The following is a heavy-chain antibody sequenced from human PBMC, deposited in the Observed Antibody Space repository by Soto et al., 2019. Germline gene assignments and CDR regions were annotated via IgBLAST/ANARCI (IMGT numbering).Heavy chain of an antibody. J-gene: IGHJ6*02. D-gene: IGHD3-10*01. CDR1: GGTFSSYA. CDR2: IIPIFGTA. CDR3: ARDGSGSYPMSQYYYGMDV. Sequence: GASVKVSCKASGGTFSSYAISWVRQAPGQGLEWMGGIIPIFGTANYAQKFQGRVTITADESTSTAYMELSSLRSEDTAVYYCARDGSGSYPMSQYYYGMDVWGQGTTVTVSS. V-gene: IGHV1-69*13.